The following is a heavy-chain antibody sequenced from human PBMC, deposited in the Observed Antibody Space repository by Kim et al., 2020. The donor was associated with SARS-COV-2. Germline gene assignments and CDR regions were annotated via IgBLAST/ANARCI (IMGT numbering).Heavy chain of an antibody. CDR1: GFTFSSYS. Sequence: GGSLRLSCAASGFTFSSYSMNWVRQAPGKGLEWVSSISSSSSYIYYADSVKGRFTISRDNAKNSLYLQMNSLRAEDTAVYYCARDLGQWEPTEPFILPYYYGMDVWGQGTTVTVSS. V-gene: IGHV3-21*01. CDR3: ARDLGQWEPTEPFILPYYYGMDV. J-gene: IGHJ6*02. D-gene: IGHD1-26*01. CDR2: ISSSSSYI.